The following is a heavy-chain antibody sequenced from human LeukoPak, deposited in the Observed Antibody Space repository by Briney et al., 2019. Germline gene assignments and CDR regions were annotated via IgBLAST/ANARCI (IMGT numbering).Heavy chain of an antibody. CDR3: ARSESAYYMDV. CDR1: GGSISLSYYY. V-gene: IGHV4-39*07. D-gene: IGHD2/OR15-2a*01. CDR2: VYYSGTT. J-gene: IGHJ6*03. Sequence: SETLSLTCSVSGGSISLSYYYWGWIRQPPGKALEWIGSVYYSGTTSYNPSLKSRVTISVDTSKNQFSLKLSSVTAADTAVYYCARSESAYYMDVWGKGTTVTISS.